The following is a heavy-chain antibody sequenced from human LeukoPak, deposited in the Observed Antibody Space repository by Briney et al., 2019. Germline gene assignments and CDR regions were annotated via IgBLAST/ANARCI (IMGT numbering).Heavy chain of an antibody. CDR2: IYNSGST. Sequence: RPSETLSLTCTVSGGSISTYYWSWNRQPPGKGLEWIAYIYNSGSTNSNPSLKSRVTISVDTSKNQFSLRLSSVTAADTAVYYCARIYYDSGAYYRRAFDIWGQGTMVSVSS. V-gene: IGHV4-59*01. J-gene: IGHJ3*02. CDR3: ARIYYDSGAYYRRAFDI. CDR1: GGSISTYY. D-gene: IGHD3-22*01.